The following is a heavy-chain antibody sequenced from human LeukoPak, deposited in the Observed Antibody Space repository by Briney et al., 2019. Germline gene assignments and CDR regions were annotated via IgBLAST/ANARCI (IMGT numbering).Heavy chain of an antibody. CDR3: ARHGQTFDSSFDY. CDR2: SHYNGRT. D-gene: IGHD3-16*01. CDR1: GGSISSFY. Sequence: SETLSLTCTGSGGSISSFYWSWIRQPPGKGLEWIGYSHYNGRTEYNPSLKSRVTVSLDTPKSQFSLKLSSVTAAYTAVYYCARHGQTFDSSFDYWGQGTLVTVSS. J-gene: IGHJ4*02. V-gene: IGHV4-59*08.